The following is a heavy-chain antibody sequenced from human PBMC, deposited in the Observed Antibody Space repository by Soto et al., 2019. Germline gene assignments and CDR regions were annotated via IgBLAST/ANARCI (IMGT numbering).Heavy chain of an antibody. CDR2: IVVGSGNT. Sequence: GASVKVSCKASGFTFTSSAVQWVRQARGQRLEWIGWIVVGSGNTNYAQKFQERVTITRDMSTSTAYMELSSLRSEDTAVYYCAADAWFGESRRFDYWGQGTLVTVSS. J-gene: IGHJ4*02. CDR3: AADAWFGESRRFDY. V-gene: IGHV1-58*01. D-gene: IGHD3-10*01. CDR1: GFTFTSSA.